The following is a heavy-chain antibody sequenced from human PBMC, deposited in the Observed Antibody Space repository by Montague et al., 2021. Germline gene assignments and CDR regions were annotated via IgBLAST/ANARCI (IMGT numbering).Heavy chain of an antibody. V-gene: IGHV4-61*02. J-gene: IGHJ3*02. Sequence: TLSLTCAVSGGSISSTAYYWTWIRQPAGRGLEWIGRVYKRGDTNTNPSLRSRLTLSVDTSKNHFSLTLTSVTAADTAVYFCARDSPVVEPWVGEHKGAFDIWGQGTMVTVSS. CDR1: GGSISSTAYY. CDR3: ARDSPVVEPWVGEHKGAFDI. CDR2: VYKRGDT. D-gene: IGHD3-10*01.